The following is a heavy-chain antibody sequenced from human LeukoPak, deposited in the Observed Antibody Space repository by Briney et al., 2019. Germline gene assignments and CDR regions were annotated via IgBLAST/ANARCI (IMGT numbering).Heavy chain of an antibody. V-gene: IGHV4-34*01. J-gene: IGHJ4*02. CDR3: ARWNFDY. Sequence: SETLSLTCAVYGGSFSGYYWSWIRPPPGKGLEWIGEINHSGSTNYNPSLKSRVTISVDTSKNQFSLKLSSVTAADTAVYYCARWNFDYWGQGTLVTVSS. CDR2: INHSGST. CDR1: GGSFSGYY.